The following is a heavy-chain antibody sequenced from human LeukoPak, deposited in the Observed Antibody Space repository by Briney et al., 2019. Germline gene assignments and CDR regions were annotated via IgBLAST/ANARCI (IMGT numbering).Heavy chain of an antibody. Sequence: GGSLRLSCAASGFTFSSYAMSWVRQAPGKGLEWVSAISGSGGSTYYADSVKGRFTISRDNSKNTLYLQMNSLRAEDTAVYYCAKDHTLNSWYPHFGTFDYWGQGTLVTVSS. CDR2: ISGSGGST. CDR1: GFTFSSYA. CDR3: AKDHTLNSWYPHFGTFDY. V-gene: IGHV3-23*01. D-gene: IGHD6-13*01. J-gene: IGHJ4*02.